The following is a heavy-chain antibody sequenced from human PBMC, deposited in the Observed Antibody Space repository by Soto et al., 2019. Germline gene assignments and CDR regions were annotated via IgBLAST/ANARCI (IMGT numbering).Heavy chain of an antibody. V-gene: IGHV3-33*01. D-gene: IGHD2-15*01. CDR2: IGYDGSNK. Sequence: PGGSLRLSCAASGFTFSSYGMHWVRQAPGKGLEWVAVIGYDGSNKYYADSVKGRFTISRDNSKNTLYLQMNSLRAEDTSVYYCARDGGYCSGGSCYPTPTADAFDIWGQGTMVTGSS. CDR3: ARDGGYCSGGSCYPTPTADAFDI. J-gene: IGHJ3*02. CDR1: GFTFSSYG.